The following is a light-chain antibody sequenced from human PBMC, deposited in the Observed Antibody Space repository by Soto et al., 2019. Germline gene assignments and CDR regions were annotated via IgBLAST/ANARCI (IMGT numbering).Light chain of an antibody. V-gene: IGKV1-17*01. CDR2: AAS. CDR1: QGIRKD. CDR3: LQHNSYPYT. J-gene: IGKJ2*01. Sequence: DIQMTQSASSLSASVGDRVTITCRASQGIRKDLGWYQEKPGKAPKRLIYAASSLQSGVPSRFSGSGSGTEFTLTNSSLQPEDFATYYCLQHNSYPYTFGQGTKLEIK.